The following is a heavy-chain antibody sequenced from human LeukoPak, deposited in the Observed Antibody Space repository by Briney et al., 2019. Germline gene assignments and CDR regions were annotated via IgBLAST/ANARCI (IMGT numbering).Heavy chain of an antibody. CDR3: ARLFHPALSGNYPFDY. Sequence: SETLSLTCTVSGGSINSYYWSWIRQPPGKGLEWIAYIYYSGSTSYDPSLKSRVTISVDTSKNQFSLKLNSVTAADTAMYYCARLFHPALSGNYPFDYWGQGTLVTVSS. V-gene: IGHV4-59*01. J-gene: IGHJ4*02. CDR2: IYYSGST. CDR1: GGSINSYY. D-gene: IGHD1-26*01.